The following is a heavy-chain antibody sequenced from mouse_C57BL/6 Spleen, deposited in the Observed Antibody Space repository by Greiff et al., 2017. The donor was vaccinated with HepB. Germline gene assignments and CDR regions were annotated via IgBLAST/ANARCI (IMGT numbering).Heavy chain of an antibody. D-gene: IGHD1-1*01. Sequence: EVQLQQSGAELVRPGASVKLSCTASGFTITDDYMHWVKQRPEQGLEWIGWIDPENGDTKYASKFQGKATITADTSSNTAYLQLRSLTSEDTAVYDCTCASYYYGRSSWFAYWGQGTLVTVSA. V-gene: IGHV14-4*01. CDR2: IDPENGDT. J-gene: IGHJ3*01. CDR3: TCASYYYGRSSWFAY. CDR1: GFTITDDY.